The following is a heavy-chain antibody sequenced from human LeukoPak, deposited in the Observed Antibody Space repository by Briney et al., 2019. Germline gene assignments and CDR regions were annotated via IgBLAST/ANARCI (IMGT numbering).Heavy chain of an antibody. CDR2: IKQDGSEK. CDR1: GFTFDDYG. V-gene: IGHV3-7*01. J-gene: IGHJ4*02. Sequence: PGGSLRLSCAASGFTFDDYGMSWVRQAPGKGLEWVANIKQDGSEKYYVDSVKGRFTISRDNAKNSLYLQMNSLRAEDTAVYYCARDRYDSIYWGQGTLVTVSS. CDR3: ARDRYDSIY. D-gene: IGHD3-22*01.